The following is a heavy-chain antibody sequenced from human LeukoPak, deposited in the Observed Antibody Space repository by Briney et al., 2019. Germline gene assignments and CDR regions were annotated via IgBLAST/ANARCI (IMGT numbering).Heavy chain of an antibody. J-gene: IGHJ4*02. CDR1: GYSYTTYW. Sequence: GESLKISCKGSGYSYTTYWIGWVRQMPVKGLEWMGLIYLGDSQTRYSPSFQGQVTISADQSIGTAYLQWSSLKASDTAMYYCARIGSYLDYWGQGTLVTVSS. D-gene: IGHD1-26*01. V-gene: IGHV5-51*01. CDR3: ARIGSYLDY. CDR2: IYLGDSQT.